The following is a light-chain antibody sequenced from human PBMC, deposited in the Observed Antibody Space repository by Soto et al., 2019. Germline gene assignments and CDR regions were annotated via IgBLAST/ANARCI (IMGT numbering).Light chain of an antibody. V-gene: IGLV2-14*01. Sequence: QSVLTQPASVSGSPGQSITISCTGSNSDIGGYNYVSWYDHHPGKAPRLIIYEVSNRPSGVSNRFSGSKPGNTASLTISGLQAEDDAHYYCSSYRSTSPCVFGTGTKVTVL. CDR2: EVS. CDR1: NSDIGGYNY. J-gene: IGLJ1*01. CDR3: SSYRSTSPCV.